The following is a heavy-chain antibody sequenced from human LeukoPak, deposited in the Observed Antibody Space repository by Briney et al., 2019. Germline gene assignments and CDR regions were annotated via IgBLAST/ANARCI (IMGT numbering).Heavy chain of an antibody. CDR3: ARLIIEYSSSKVDYYYYYMDV. Sequence: SETLSLTCTVSDGPISSSSSYWGWIRQPPGKGLEWVRTVYYSGSTYYNPSLKSRVTISVDTSQNQFSLKLSSVTAADTAVYYCARLIIEYSSSKVDYYYYYMDVWGKGTTVTVSS. V-gene: IGHV4-39*01. CDR2: VYYSGST. J-gene: IGHJ6*03. CDR1: DGPISSSSSY. D-gene: IGHD6-6*01.